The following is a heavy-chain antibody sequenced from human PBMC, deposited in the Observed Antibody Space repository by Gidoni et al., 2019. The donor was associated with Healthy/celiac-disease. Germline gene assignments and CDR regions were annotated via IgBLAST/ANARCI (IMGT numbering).Heavy chain of an antibody. Sequence: EVQLAESGGGLVQPGGSLRLSCAASGFTFSSYAMSWVRQAPGKGLEWVSAISGSGGSTYYADSVKGRFTISRDNSKNTLYLQMNSLRAEDTAVYYCARYGYSSGWYDGNFDYWGQGTLVTVSS. CDR2: ISGSGGST. D-gene: IGHD6-19*01. V-gene: IGHV3-23*04. J-gene: IGHJ4*02. CDR3: ARYGYSSGWYDGNFDY. CDR1: GFTFSSYA.